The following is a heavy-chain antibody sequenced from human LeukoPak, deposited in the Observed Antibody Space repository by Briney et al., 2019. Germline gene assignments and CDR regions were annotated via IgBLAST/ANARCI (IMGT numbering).Heavy chain of an antibody. CDR2: ISTYNGNT. Sequence: ASVKVSCKASGYTFTSYGISWVRQAPGQGLEWMGWISTYNGNTNYAQKVQGRVTMTTDTSTSTAHMELRSLRSDDTAMYYCARLQTDRARQLRDFDYWGQGTLVTVSS. J-gene: IGHJ4*02. V-gene: IGHV1-18*01. D-gene: IGHD1-7*01. CDR3: ARLQTDRARQLRDFDY. CDR1: GYTFTSYG.